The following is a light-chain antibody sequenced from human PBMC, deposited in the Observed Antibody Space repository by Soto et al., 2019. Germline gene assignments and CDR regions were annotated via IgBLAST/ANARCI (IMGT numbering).Light chain of an antibody. CDR3: QQRNTWPFT. CDR1: QSVNSS. Sequence: EIVLTQSPATLSVSPGERATLSCRASQSVNSSLVWYQQKPGQPPRLLIYDASNRATAIPARFSGSGSGTDFSLTISSLEPDDFAVYYCQQRNTWPFTFGPGTKVDIK. V-gene: IGKV3-11*01. J-gene: IGKJ3*01. CDR2: DAS.